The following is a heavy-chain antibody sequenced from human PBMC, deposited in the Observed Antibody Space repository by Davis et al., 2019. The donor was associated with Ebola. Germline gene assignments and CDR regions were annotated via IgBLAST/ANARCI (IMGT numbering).Heavy chain of an antibody. J-gene: IGHJ4*02. CDR3: ARGRTTQDY. D-gene: IGHD1-7*01. V-gene: IGHV4-59*01. CDR1: GGSFSGYY. CDR2: IYYSGST. Sequence: SETLSLTCAVYGGSFSGYYWSWIRQPPGKGLEWFGYIYYSGSTNYNPSLKSRVTISVDTSKNQFSLKLSSVTAADTAVYYCARGRTTQDYWGQGTLVTVSS.